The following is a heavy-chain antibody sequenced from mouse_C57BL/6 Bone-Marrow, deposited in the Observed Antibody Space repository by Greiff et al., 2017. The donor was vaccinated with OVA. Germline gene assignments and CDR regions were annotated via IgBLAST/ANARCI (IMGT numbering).Heavy chain of an antibody. D-gene: IGHD4-1*01. CDR3: TRRGLGRGFAY. V-gene: IGHV1-15*01. Sequence: VKLQESGAELVRPGASVTLSCKASGYTFTDYEMHWVKQTPVHGLEWIGAIDPETGGTAYNQKFKGKAILTADKSSSTAYRGLRSLTSEDSAVYYCTRRGLGRGFAYWGQGTLVTVSA. J-gene: IGHJ3*01. CDR2: IDPETGGT. CDR1: GYTFTDYE.